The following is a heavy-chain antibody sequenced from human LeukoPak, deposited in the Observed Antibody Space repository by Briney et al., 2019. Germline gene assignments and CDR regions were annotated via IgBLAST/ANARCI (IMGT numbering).Heavy chain of an antibody. J-gene: IGHJ3*02. CDR2: INPNSGGT. D-gene: IGHD2-15*01. CDR3: AREEGIVVVVARSSAFDI. CDR1: GYTFTGYF. V-gene: IGHV1-2*02. Sequence: ASVKVSCKASGYTFTGYFMHWVRRAPRQGLEWMGWINPNSGGTNYAQKFQGRVTLTRDTSISTAYMELSRLRSDDTAVYYCAREEGIVVVVARSSAFDIWGQGTMVTVSS.